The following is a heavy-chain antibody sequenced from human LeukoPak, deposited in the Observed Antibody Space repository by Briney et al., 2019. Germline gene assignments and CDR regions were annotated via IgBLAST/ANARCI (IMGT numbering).Heavy chain of an antibody. D-gene: IGHD3-10*01. V-gene: IGHV1-2*02. CDR2: INPNSGGT. CDR3: ARQYYYGSGSYFYY. CDR1: GYTLTGYY. J-gene: IGHJ4*02. Sequence: ASVKVSCKASGYTLTGYYMHWVRQAPGQGLEWMGWINPNSGGTNYAQKFQGRVTMTRDTSISTAYMELSRLRSDDTAVYYCARQYYYGSGSYFYYWGQGTLVTVSS.